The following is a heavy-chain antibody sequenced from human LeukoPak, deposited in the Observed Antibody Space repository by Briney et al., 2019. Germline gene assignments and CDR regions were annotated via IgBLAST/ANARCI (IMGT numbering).Heavy chain of an antibody. V-gene: IGHV1-2*06. CDR3: ARDGEYGTGSYYRGCFDY. CDR2: IHPRIGET. D-gene: IGHD3-10*01. Sequence: ASVKVSCRASVYSFTAFYIHWGRQAPGQGLEWMARIHPRIGETIYASKFRGRVTMTRATSISTAYMDLCRLGSDETAVYYCARDGEYGTGSYYRGCFDYWGQGILVTVSS. CDR1: VYSFTAFY. J-gene: IGHJ4*02.